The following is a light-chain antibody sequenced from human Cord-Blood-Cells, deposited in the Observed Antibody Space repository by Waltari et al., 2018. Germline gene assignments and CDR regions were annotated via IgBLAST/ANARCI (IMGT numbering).Light chain of an antibody. CDR3: QVWDSSSDHWV. J-gene: IGLJ3*02. CDR2: YDS. V-gene: IGLV3-21*04. CDR1: NIGSKS. Sequence: SYVLTQPPSVSVAPGKTARITWGGNNIGSKSVHWYQQTPGQAPVLVIYYDSDRPSGIPERFSGSNSGNTATLTISRVEAVDEADYYCQVWDSSSDHWVFGGGTKLTVL.